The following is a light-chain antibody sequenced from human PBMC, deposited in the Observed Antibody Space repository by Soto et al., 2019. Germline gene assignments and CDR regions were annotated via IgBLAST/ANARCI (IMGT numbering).Light chain of an antibody. V-gene: IGKV3-15*01. J-gene: IGKJ4*01. Sequence: IVLTKSPGPLILSRGERATLSXRASKRVTSYLTWYQQTPRXAPRXXXVHXSTMDTGIPARLSGSGSGTEFTLTISSLQSEDSAVYYCQQYKNGPLTFGGGTKVDIK. CDR2: HXS. CDR3: QQYKNGPLT. CDR1: KRVTSY.